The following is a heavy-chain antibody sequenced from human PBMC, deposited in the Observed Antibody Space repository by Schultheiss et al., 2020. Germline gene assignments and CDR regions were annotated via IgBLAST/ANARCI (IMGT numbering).Heavy chain of an antibody. J-gene: IGHJ4*02. V-gene: IGHV3-30-3*01. CDR3: ARVPGAFFDY. CDR1: GFTFSSYA. Sequence: GGSLRLSCAASGFTFSSYAMHWVRQAPGKGLEWVAVISYDGSNKYYADSVKGRFTISRDNAKNSLYLQMNSLRDEDTAVYYCARVPGAFFDYWGQGTLVTVSS. D-gene: IGHD2-8*02. CDR2: ISYDGSNK.